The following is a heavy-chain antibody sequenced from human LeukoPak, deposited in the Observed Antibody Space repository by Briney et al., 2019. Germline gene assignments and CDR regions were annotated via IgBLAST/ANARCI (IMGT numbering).Heavy chain of an antibody. CDR2: IYYSGST. Sequence: PSQTLSLTCTVSGGSISSYYWSWIRQPPGKGLEWIGYIYYSGSTNYNPSLKSRVTISVDTSKNQFSLKLSSVTAADTAVYYCARGLCSSNWPFDYWGQGTLVTVSS. J-gene: IGHJ4*02. CDR3: ARGLCSSNWPFDY. CDR1: GGSISSYY. V-gene: IGHV4-59*01. D-gene: IGHD6-13*01.